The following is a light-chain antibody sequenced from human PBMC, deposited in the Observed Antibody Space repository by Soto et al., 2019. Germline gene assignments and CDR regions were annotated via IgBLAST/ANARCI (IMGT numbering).Light chain of an antibody. CDR1: QSLGSY. Sequence: EIVLTQSPATLSLSPGERATLSCRASQSLGSYLAWYQQKPGRGPRLLIYDAFRRAADIPDRFSGSGSGTDFTLTISGLEADDFAVYYCQQRSTWPLTFGGGTKVEFK. CDR2: DAF. V-gene: IGKV3-11*01. CDR3: QQRSTWPLT. J-gene: IGKJ4*01.